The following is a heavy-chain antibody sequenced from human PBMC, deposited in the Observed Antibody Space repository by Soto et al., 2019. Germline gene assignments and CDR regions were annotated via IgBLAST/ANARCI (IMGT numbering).Heavy chain of an antibody. D-gene: IGHD6-19*01. V-gene: IGHV1-8*02. CDR3: ARGRGFYSSGWYYAFDI. Sequence: ASVKVSCKASGYTFTSYDINWVRQATGQGLEWMGWMNPNSGNTGYAQKFQGRVTMTRNTSISTAYMELSSLRSEDTAVYYCARGRGFYSSGWYYAFDIWGQGTMVTVSS. CDR1: GYTFTSYD. J-gene: IGHJ3*02. CDR2: MNPNSGNT.